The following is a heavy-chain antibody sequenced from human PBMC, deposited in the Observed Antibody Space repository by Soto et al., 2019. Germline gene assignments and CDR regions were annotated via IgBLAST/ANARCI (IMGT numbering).Heavy chain of an antibody. V-gene: IGHV1-18*01. J-gene: IGHJ4*02. CDR3: AREDSSGYKGGCRY. D-gene: IGHD3-22*01. CDR2: ISGYNGNT. CDR1: GYTFTSYG. Sequence: QVQLVQSGDEVKKPGASVKVSGKASGYTFTSYGVSWVRQAPGQGLEWMGWISGYNGNTNYAQKFQGRVIMTTDTSTSTAYMELRSLRSDDTAVYYCAREDSSGYKGGCRYWGQGTLVTVSS.